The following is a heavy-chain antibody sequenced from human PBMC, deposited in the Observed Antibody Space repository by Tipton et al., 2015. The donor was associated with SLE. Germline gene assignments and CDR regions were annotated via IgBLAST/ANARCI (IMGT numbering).Heavy chain of an antibody. D-gene: IGHD3-22*01. V-gene: IGHV3-7*01. J-gene: IGHJ4*02. CDR3: ARDPLVSYYYDSSGYFDY. CDR1: GFTFSSYW. CDR2: IKQDGSEK. Sequence: QLVQSGGGLVQPGGSLRLSCAASGFTFSSYWMSWVRQAPGKGLEWVANIKQDGSEKYYVDSVKGRFTISRDNAKNSLYLQMNSLRAEDTAVFYCARDPLVSYYYDSSGYFDYWGQGTLVTVSS.